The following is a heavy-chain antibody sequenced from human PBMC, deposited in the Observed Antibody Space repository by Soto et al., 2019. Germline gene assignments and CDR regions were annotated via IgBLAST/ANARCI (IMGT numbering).Heavy chain of an antibody. Sequence: GGSLRLSCAASGFTFSSYGMHWVRQAPGKGLEWVAVIWYDGSNKYYADSVKGRFTISRDNSKNTLYLQMNSLRAEDTAVYYCARGGDSGYVEYFDYWGQGTLVTVSS. CDR1: GFTFSSYG. CDR2: IWYDGSNK. V-gene: IGHV3-33*01. J-gene: IGHJ4*02. D-gene: IGHD5-12*01. CDR3: ARGGDSGYVEYFDY.